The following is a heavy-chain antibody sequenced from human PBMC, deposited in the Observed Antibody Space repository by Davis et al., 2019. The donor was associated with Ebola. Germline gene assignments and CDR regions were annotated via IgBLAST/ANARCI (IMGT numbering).Heavy chain of an antibody. Sequence: GESLKISCAASGFTFSSYSMNWVRQAPGKGLEWVSSISSSSSYIYYADSVKGRFTISRDNAKSSLSLQMNGLRAEDTAVYYCARGPSTGNSFTYWGQGTLVTVSS. J-gene: IGHJ4*02. CDR2: ISSSSSYI. D-gene: IGHD4-23*01. V-gene: IGHV3-21*01. CDR3: ARGPSTGNSFTY. CDR1: GFTFSSYS.